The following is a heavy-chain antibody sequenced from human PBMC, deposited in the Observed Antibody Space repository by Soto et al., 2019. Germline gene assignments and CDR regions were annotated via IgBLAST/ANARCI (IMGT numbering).Heavy chain of an antibody. CDR1: GGSVGSSGHY. Sequence: QLQLQESGPGLVKPSETLSLICNVSGGSVGSSGHYWGWIRQAPGKGLEWIVSSYYSAGSYYNPSLKTRVTTSMDASTNQFSLTTTSVTAADTAVYYCARHTSRGYSSSWFFDDWGQGTLVTVSS. V-gene: IGHV4-39*01. CDR3: ARHTSRGYSSSWFFDD. J-gene: IGHJ4*02. CDR2: SYYSAGS. D-gene: IGHD2-2*01.